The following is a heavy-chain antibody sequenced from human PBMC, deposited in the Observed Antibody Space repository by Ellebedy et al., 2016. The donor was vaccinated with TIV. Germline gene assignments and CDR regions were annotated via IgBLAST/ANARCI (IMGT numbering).Heavy chain of an antibody. J-gene: IGHJ4*02. V-gene: IGHV5-51*01. CDR2: IYPGDSDT. Sequence: GESLKISCKGSGYSFTSYWIGWVRQMPGKGLEWMGIIYPGDSDTSYSPSFQGQVTISADKSISTAYLQWSSLKASDTAMYDCARLFGYSYGPHYFDYWGQGTLVTVSS. D-gene: IGHD5-18*01. CDR1: GYSFTSYW. CDR3: ARLFGYSYGPHYFDY.